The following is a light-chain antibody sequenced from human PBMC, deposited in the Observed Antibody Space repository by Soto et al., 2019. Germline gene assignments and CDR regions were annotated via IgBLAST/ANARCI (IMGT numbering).Light chain of an antibody. Sequence: DIQLTQSPSFLSASVGDRVTITCRASQGIISDLAWYQQNPGKAPNLLIYGASNLQTGVPSRFSGSGSGTEFTLTISNLQPEDFATYYCQQLNIYPITFGQGTRLEIK. V-gene: IGKV1-9*01. CDR1: QGIISD. J-gene: IGKJ5*01. CDR2: GAS. CDR3: QQLNIYPIT.